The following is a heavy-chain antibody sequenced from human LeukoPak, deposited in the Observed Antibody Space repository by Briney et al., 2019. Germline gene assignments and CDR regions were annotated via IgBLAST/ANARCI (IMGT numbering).Heavy chain of an antibody. J-gene: IGHJ4*02. CDR3: ARIGYSSSSFDF. D-gene: IGHD6-6*01. CDR2: IKQDGSVE. Sequence: TGASLRLSCAASGFTFSSYWMSWVRQAPGKGLEWVANIKQDGSVEYYVVSVKGRFTISRDNAKESLYLQMISLRAEDTAVYYCARIGYSSSSFDFWGQGTLVTVSS. V-gene: IGHV3-7*05. CDR1: GFTFSSYW.